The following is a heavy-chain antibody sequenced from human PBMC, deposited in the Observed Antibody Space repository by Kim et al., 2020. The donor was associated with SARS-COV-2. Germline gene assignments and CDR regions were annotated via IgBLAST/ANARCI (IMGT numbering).Heavy chain of an antibody. Sequence: SLSLHGQVTISADQSISTAYLQWSSLKASDTAMYYCARRRISSNYNWFDPWGQGTLVTVSS. V-gene: IGHV5-51*01. J-gene: IGHJ5*02. CDR3: ARRRISSNYNWFDP.